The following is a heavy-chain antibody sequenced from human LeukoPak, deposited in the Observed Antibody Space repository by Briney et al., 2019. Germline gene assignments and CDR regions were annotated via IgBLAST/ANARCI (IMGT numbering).Heavy chain of an antibody. J-gene: IGHJ4*02. V-gene: IGHV3-48*01. CDR3: ARDPLGALLTD. D-gene: IGHD3-16*01. CDR2: ISSSSSTI. Sequence: PGGSLRLSCAASGFTFSSYSMNWVRQAPGKGLEWVSYISSSSSTIYYADSVKGRFTISRDNAKNSLYLQMNSLRAEDTAVYYCARDPLGALLTDWGQGTLVTVSS. CDR1: GFTFSSYS.